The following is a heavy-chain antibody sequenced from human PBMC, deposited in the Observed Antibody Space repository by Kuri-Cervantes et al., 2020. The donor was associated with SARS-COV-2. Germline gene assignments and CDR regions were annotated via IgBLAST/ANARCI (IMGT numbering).Heavy chain of an antibody. J-gene: IGHJ4*02. D-gene: IGHD3-16*01. CDR1: GFNFSTTD. Sequence: GESLKISCVASGFNFSTTDMHWVRQAPGKGLEWVTFISYDGKNKKCMASGKGRFTISRDNSQNTLYLQKNSLRAEDTAVYYCARKGADYWGQGTLVTVSS. CDR3: ARKGADY. V-gene: IGHV3-30*03. CDR2: ISYDGKNK.